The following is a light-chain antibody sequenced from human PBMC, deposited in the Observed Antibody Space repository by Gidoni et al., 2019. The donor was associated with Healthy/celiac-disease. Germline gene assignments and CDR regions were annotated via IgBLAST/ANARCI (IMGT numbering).Light chain of an antibody. J-gene: IGLJ3*02. Sequence: QSALTQPRSVSVSPGQSVTISCTGISSDVGGYNYVSWYQQHPGKAPKLMIYDVSKRPSGVPDRFSGSKSGNTASLTISGLQAEDEADYYCCSYEGSWVFGGGTKLTVL. CDR2: DVS. V-gene: IGLV2-11*01. CDR1: SSDVGGYNY. CDR3: CSYEGSWV.